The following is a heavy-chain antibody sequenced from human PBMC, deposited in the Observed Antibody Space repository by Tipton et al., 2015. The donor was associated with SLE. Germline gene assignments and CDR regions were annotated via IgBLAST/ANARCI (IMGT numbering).Heavy chain of an antibody. CDR1: GGSFSGYY. D-gene: IGHD3-10*01. CDR2: INHSGST. Sequence: TLSLTCAVYGGSFSGYYWSWIRQPPGQGLEWIGEINHSGSTNYNPSPKSRVTISVDTSKNKFSLKLSSVTAADTAVYYCATFRDMVQGVIGAFNIWGQGTMVTVSS. V-gene: IGHV4-34*01. J-gene: IGHJ3*02. CDR3: ATFRDMVQGVIGAFNI.